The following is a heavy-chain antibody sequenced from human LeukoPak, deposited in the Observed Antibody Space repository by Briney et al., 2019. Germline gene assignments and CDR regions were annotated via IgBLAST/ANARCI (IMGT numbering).Heavy chain of an antibody. J-gene: IGHJ6*03. V-gene: IGHV1-69*05. CDR3: ARHQGLYCSSTSCYAPYYYYMDV. Sequence: SVKVPCEASGGTFSSYAISWVRQAPGQGLEWMGGIIPIFGTANYAQKFQGRVTITTDESTSTAYMELSSLRSEDTAVYYCARHQGLYCSSTSCYAPYYYYMDVWGKGTTVTVSS. CDR2: IIPIFGTA. D-gene: IGHD2-2*01. CDR1: GGTFSSYA.